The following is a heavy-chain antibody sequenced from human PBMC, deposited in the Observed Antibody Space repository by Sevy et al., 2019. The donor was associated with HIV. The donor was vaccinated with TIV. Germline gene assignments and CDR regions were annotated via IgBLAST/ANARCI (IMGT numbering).Heavy chain of an antibody. CDR1: GGSISSYGHY. Sequence: SETLSLTCTVSGGSISSYGHYWGWVRQPPGKGLEWIASIYYSGSPYYSPSLKSRITISVDTSETKFSLRLGSVTAADTAVYYCARHRGLRDLDSWGQGTLVTVSS. D-gene: IGHD3-10*01. J-gene: IGHJ4*02. CDR2: IYYSGSP. V-gene: IGHV4-39*01. CDR3: ARHRGLRDLDS.